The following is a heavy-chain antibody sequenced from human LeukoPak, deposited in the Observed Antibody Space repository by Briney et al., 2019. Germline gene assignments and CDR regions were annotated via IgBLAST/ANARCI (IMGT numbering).Heavy chain of an antibody. D-gene: IGHD6-19*01. CDR2: INAGNGNT. CDR1: GYTFTNYA. V-gene: IGHV1-3*01. J-gene: IGHJ4*02. CDR3: ARGIGASSGWYVIDY. Sequence: ASVKVSCKASGYTFTNYAMHWVRQAPGQRLEWMGWINAGNGNTKCSQKFQGRVTITRGTSASTAYMELSSLRPEDTAVYYCARGIGASSGWYVIDYWGQGTLVTVSS.